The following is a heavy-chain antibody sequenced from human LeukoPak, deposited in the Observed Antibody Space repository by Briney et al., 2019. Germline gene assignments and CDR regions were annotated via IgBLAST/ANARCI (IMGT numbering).Heavy chain of an antibody. Sequence: SETLSLTCTVSGGSISSSSYYWGWIRQPPGKGLEWFGSIYYSGSTYYNPSLKSRVTISVDTSKNQFSLKLGSVTAADTAVYYCARGNIAAAAYDYWGQGTLVTVSS. CDR2: IYYSGST. CDR3: ARGNIAAAAYDY. CDR1: GGSISSSSYY. J-gene: IGHJ4*02. D-gene: IGHD6-13*01. V-gene: IGHV4-39*01.